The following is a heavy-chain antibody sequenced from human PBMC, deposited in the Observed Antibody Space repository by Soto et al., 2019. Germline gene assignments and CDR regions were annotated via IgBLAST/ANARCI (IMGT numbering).Heavy chain of an antibody. CDR1: GYTFINYF. CDR2: INPSDGNI. D-gene: IGHD1-26*01. V-gene: IGHV1-46*01. J-gene: IGHJ4*02. Sequence: QVQLVQSGAEVKKPGASVRVSCRASGYTFINYFIHWVRQAPGQGLEWMGMINPSDGNINYAQNFQGRITLTRDTSTSKVYMELRSLRSVDTTVYYCARCGTYCFDYSGQGTLVTVSS. CDR3: ARCGTYCFDY.